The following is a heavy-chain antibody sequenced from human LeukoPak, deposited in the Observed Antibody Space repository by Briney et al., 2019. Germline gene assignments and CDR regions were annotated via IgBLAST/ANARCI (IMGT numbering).Heavy chain of an antibody. D-gene: IGHD3-3*01. CDR3: APHPNYDFWSGYYSYFDY. Sequence: GGSLRLSCAACGFTFSSYAMSWVRQAPGKGLEWVSAISGSGGSTYYADSVKGRFTVSRDNSKNTLYLQMNSLRAEDTAVYYCAPHPNYDFWSGYYSYFDYWGQGTLVTVSS. CDR1: GFTFSSYA. V-gene: IGHV3-23*01. J-gene: IGHJ4*02. CDR2: ISGSGGST.